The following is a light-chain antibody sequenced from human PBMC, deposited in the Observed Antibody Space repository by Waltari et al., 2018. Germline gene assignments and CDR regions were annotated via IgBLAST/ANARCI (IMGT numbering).Light chain of an antibody. J-gene: IGKJ4*01. CDR1: QSVLYSSNNKNY. CDR3: QQYISPPLT. CDR2: WAS. Sequence: DIVMTQSPDSLAVSLGERATINCKSSQSVLYSSNNKNYLAWYQQKPGQPPKLLIYWASTRESGVPDRFSGSGSGTDFTLTISSLQAEDVAVYYCQQYISPPLTFGGGTKVEIK. V-gene: IGKV4-1*01.